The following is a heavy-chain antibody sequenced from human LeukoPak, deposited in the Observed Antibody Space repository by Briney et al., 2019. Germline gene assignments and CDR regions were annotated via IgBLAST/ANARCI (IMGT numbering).Heavy chain of an antibody. CDR1: GGTFSSYA. V-gene: IGHV1-69*05. D-gene: IGHD2-21*02. J-gene: IGHJ4*02. Sequence: VASVKVSCMASGGTFSSYAISWVRQAPGQGLEWMGRIIPIFGTANYVQKLRGRVTITTDESTSTAYMEMSSLRSEDTAVYYCARDLYCGGDCYSWFDYWGQGTLVTVSS. CDR3: ARDLYCGGDCYSWFDY. CDR2: IIPIFGTA.